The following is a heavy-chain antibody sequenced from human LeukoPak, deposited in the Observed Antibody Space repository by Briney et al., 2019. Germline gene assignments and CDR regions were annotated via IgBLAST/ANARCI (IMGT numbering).Heavy chain of an antibody. J-gene: IGHJ6*03. CDR1: GFTFSRYS. Sequence: GGSLRLSCAASGFTFSRYSMNWVRQAPGKGLEWVSSISSSSSYIYYADSVKGRFTISRDNAKNSLYLQMNSLRAEDTAVYYCARGIAARPKGYYYYMDVWSKGTTVTVSS. D-gene: IGHD6-6*01. CDR2: ISSSSSYI. V-gene: IGHV3-21*01. CDR3: ARGIAARPKGYYYYMDV.